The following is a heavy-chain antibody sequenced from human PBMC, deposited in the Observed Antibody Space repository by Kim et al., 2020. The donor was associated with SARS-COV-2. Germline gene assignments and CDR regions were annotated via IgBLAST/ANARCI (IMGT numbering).Heavy chain of an antibody. Sequence: NYNPSRKSRVTISVDTSKNQFSLKLRSVTAADTAVYYCARDGYSSYGMDVWGQGTTVTVSS. D-gene: IGHD5-18*01. J-gene: IGHJ6*02. V-gene: IGHV4-59*01. CDR3: ARDGYSSYGMDV.